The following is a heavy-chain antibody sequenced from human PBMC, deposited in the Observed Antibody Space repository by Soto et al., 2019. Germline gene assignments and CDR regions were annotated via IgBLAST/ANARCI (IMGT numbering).Heavy chain of an antibody. CDR1: GGFIRSSDYY. CDR3: ARFGVGWGVFYYYYGMDV. D-gene: IGHD3-10*01. V-gene: IGHV4-30-4*01. J-gene: IGHJ6*02. Sequence: TSETLSLTCTVSGGFIRSSDYYWSWIRQPPGKGLEWIGYIYYSGSTYYNPSLKSRVTISVDTSKNQFSLKLSSVTAADTAVYYCARFGVGWGVFYYYYGMDVWGQGTTVTVSS. CDR2: IYYSGST.